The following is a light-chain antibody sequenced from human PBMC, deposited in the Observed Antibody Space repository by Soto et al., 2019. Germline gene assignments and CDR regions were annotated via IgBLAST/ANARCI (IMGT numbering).Light chain of an antibody. V-gene: IGLV1-36*01. J-gene: IGLJ2*01. CDR2: YDD. CDR1: RSNIGNNA. CDR3: AAWDDSLNGVV. Sequence: QAVVTQSPSVSGAPRQRVTISCSGSRSNIGNNAVNWYQQLPGKAPKLLIYYDDLLPAGVSDRFSGSKSGTSASLAISGLQSEDEADYYCAAWDDSLNGVVFGGGTKVTVL.